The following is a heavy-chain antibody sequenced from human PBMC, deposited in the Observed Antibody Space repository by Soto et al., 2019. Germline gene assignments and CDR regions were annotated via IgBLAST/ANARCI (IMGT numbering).Heavy chain of an antibody. J-gene: IGHJ5*02. CDR3: ARGVRHNYDFWRGYYLSWFDT. Sequence: SETLSLTCTGSGGSISSYYWRWSRQPPGKGLEWIGYIYYSGSTYYNPSLKSRVTISVDTSKNQFSLKLSSVTAADTAVYYCARGVRHNYDFWRGYYLSWFDTRGQGTLVTV. CDR1: GGSISSYY. V-gene: IGHV4-59*08. CDR2: IYYSGST. D-gene: IGHD3-3*01.